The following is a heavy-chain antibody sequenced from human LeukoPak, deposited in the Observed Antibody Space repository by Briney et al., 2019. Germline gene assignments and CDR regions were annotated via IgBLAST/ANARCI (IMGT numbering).Heavy chain of an antibody. D-gene: IGHD6-13*01. J-gene: IGHJ4*02. CDR3: ARQWDSSSWSPFDY. CDR2: IYYSGST. V-gene: IGHV4-31*03. Sequence: SETLSLTCTVSGGSISSGGYSWSWIRQHPGKGLEWIGYIYYSGSTYYNPSLKSRVTISVDTSKNQFSLKLSSVTAADTAVYYCARQWDSSSWSPFDYWGQGTLVTASS. CDR1: GGSISSGGYS.